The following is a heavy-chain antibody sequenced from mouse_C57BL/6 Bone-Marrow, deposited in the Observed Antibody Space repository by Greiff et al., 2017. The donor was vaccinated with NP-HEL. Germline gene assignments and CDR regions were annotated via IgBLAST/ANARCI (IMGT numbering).Heavy chain of an antibody. Sequence: QVQLQQPGAELVMPGASVKLSCKASGYTFTSYWMHWVKQRPGQGLEWIGEIDPSDSYTNYNQKFKGKSTLTVDKSSSTAYMQLSSLTSEDSAVDYCAREGPYSNSGGYWGQGTTLTVSS. J-gene: IGHJ2*01. V-gene: IGHV1-69*01. CDR1: GYTFTSYW. CDR2: IDPSDSYT. CDR3: AREGPYSNSGGY. D-gene: IGHD2-5*01.